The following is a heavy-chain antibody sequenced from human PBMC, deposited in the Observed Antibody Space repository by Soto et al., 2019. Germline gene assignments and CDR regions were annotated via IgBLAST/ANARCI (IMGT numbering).Heavy chain of an antibody. J-gene: IGHJ4*02. D-gene: IGHD6-19*01. CDR3: ARDRLAAVAAIAGLDY. CDR1: GFTFSSYG. Sequence: PGGSLRLSCAASGFTFSSYGMHWVRQAPGKGLEWVAVIWYDGSNKYYADSVKGRFTISRDNSKNTLYLQMNSLRAEDTAVYYCARDRLAAVAAIAGLDYWGQGTLVTVSS. V-gene: IGHV3-33*01. CDR2: IWYDGSNK.